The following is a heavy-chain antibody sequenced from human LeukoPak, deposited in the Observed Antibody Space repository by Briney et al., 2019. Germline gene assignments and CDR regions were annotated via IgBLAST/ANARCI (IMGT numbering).Heavy chain of an antibody. D-gene: IGHD1-14*01. Sequence: GGSLRLSCAVSGFTFSDTYMTWIRQAPGKGLESLSYISPRGTDISYADSVKGRFTISRDNAKNSLYLQMNSLRVEDTAVYYCTRDPRNLDYWGQGTLVTVSS. J-gene: IGHJ4*02. CDR3: TRDPRNLDY. V-gene: IGHV3-11*01. CDR2: ISPRGTDI. CDR1: GFTFSDTY.